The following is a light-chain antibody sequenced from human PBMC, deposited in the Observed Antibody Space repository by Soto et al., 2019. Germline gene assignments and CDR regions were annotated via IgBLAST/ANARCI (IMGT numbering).Light chain of an antibody. CDR1: SSNVGRND. J-gene: IGLJ3*02. Sequence: QSVLTQPPSASGTPGQSITISCSGSSSNVGRNDVNWYQQLPGMAPQLLISSNNQPTRVPDRFSGSKSGTSASLSISGLEPEYEDEYFCAAWDDSRNGVWVFGGGTKLTVL. CDR2: SNN. V-gene: IGLV1-44*01. CDR3: AAWDDSRNGVWV.